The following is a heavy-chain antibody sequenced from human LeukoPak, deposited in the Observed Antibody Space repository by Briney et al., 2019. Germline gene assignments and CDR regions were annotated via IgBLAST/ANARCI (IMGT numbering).Heavy chain of an antibody. V-gene: IGHV1-46*01. CDR1: GYTFTNYY. D-gene: IGHD3-10*01. CDR3: ARKGGSKVRGVIMDAFDM. Sequence: ASVKVSCKTSGYTFTNYYMHWVRQAPGQGLEWMGIINPSGTSTTYAQKFQGRVTMTRDTSTSTDFMELSSLRSEDTAVYYCARKGGSKVRGVIMDAFDMWGQGTMVTVSS. CDR2: INPSGTST. J-gene: IGHJ3*02.